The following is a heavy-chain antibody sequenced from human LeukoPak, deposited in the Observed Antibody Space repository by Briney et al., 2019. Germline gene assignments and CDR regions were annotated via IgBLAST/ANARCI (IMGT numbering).Heavy chain of an antibody. CDR1: GFTFSSYG. Sequence: PGGSLRLSCAASGFTFSSYGMHWVRQAPGKGLEWVAVISYDGSNKYYADSVKGRFTISRDNSKNTLYLQMNSLGAEDTAVYYCAKLRNDDYGDTRAFDIWGQGTMVTVSS. J-gene: IGHJ3*02. V-gene: IGHV3-30*18. CDR3: AKLRNDDYGDTRAFDI. CDR2: ISYDGSNK. D-gene: IGHD4-17*01.